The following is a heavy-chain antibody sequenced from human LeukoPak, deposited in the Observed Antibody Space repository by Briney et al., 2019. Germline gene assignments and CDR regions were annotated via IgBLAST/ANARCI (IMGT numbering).Heavy chain of an antibody. CDR2: ITSDGSGT. CDR3: ARDGILGSHDS. D-gene: IGHD2-15*01. Sequence: GGSLRLSCAASGFTLSNYWMHWVRQAPGKGLVWVSRITSDGSGTSYADSVKGRFTISRDIPKNTLYLQMNSLRAEDTAVYYCARDGILGSHDSWGQGILVTVSS. J-gene: IGHJ4*02. V-gene: IGHV3-74*01. CDR1: GFTLSNYW.